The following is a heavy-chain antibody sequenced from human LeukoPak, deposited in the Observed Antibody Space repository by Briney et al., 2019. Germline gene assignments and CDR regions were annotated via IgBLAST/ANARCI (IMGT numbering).Heavy chain of an antibody. CDR3: ARDVWDIVVVPAASSGGSLDY. CDR1: GFTLSSYA. Sequence: PGRSLRLSCAASGFTLSSYAMHWVRQAPGKGLEWVADISYVGSNKYYADSVKGRFTISRDISENTLYLQMNSLRAEDTAVHYCARDVWDIVVVPAASSGGSLDYWGQGTLVTVSS. CDR2: ISYVGSNK. J-gene: IGHJ4*02. D-gene: IGHD2-2*01. V-gene: IGHV3-30-3*01.